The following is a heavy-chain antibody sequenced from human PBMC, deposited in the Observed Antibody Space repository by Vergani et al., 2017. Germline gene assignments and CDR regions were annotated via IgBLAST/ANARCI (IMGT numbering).Heavy chain of an antibody. J-gene: IGHJ6*02. V-gene: IGHV3-23*01. CDR3: ARDSGIVVAPYYYYYGMDV. CDR2: ISSDGGST. Sequence: EVQLLESGGGLVQPGGSLRLSCAASGFTFSTYAMTWVRQAPGKGLEWVSTISSDGGSTYYADSVKGRFTISRDNSKNTLSLQMNSLTAEDTAVYYCARDSGIVVAPYYYYYGMDVWGQGTTVTVSS. D-gene: IGHD3-22*01. CDR1: GFTFSTYA.